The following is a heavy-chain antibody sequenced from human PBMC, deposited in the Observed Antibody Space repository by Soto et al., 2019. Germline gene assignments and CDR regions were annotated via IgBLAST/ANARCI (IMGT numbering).Heavy chain of an antibody. D-gene: IGHD2-15*01. CDR3: ARDKGYCSDTSCPDFDY. Sequence: QVQLVQSGAEVKKPGSSVKVSCKASGGTLSSYTFSWVRQAPGQGFGGMGRVIPNLGVTNYAKKFQGRFTIVVDTSTSTAYMELNSLRYEDTAVYYCARDKGYCSDTSCPDFDYWGQGTLVTVSS. J-gene: IGHJ4*02. CDR1: GGTLSSYT. V-gene: IGHV1-69*08. CDR2: VIPNLGVT.